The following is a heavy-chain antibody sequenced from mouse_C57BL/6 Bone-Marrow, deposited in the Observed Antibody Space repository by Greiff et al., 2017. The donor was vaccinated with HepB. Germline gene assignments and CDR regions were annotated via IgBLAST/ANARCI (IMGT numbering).Heavy chain of an antibody. J-gene: IGHJ4*01. CDR3: ARLRGSSSYYYAMDY. Sequence: VQLQQSGPELVKPGASVKISCKASGYSFTGYYMNWVKQSPEKSLEWIGEINPSTGGTTYNQKFKGKATLTADKSSSTAYMQLNSLTSEDSAVYFCARLRGSSSYYYAMDYWGQGTSVTVSS. D-gene: IGHD1-1*01. CDR2: INPSTGGT. CDR1: GYSFTGYY. V-gene: IGHV1-42*01.